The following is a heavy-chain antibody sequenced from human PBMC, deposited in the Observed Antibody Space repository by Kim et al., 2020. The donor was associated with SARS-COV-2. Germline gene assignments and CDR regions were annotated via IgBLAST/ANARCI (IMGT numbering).Heavy chain of an antibody. D-gene: IGHD3-22*01. Sequence: GGSLRLSCAASGFTFSSYAMSWVRQAPGKGLEWVSAISGSGGSTYYADSVKGRFTISRDNSKNTLYLQMNSLRAEDTAVYYCAKALHPRVKTLYYYDSSGYPDYWGQGTLVTVSS. CDR2: ISGSGGST. CDR1: GFTFSSYA. J-gene: IGHJ4*02. CDR3: AKALHPRVKTLYYYDSSGYPDY. V-gene: IGHV3-23*01.